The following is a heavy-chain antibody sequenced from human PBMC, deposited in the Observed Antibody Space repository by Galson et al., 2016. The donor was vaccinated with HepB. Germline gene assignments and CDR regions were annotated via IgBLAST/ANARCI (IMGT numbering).Heavy chain of an antibody. V-gene: IGHV3-21*01. CDR1: GFTFNTYS. J-gene: IGHJ6*03. D-gene: IGHD3-10*01. CDR3: SSEPKLWFVTNYYMDV. CDR2: ITSSSSYI. Sequence: SLRLSCAASGFTFNTYSMNWVRQAPGKELECVSSITSSSSYIYYTDSVKGRFTISRDNAKNSLYLQLNSLRAVDTAVYYCSSEPKLWFVTNYYMDVWGKGTTVTVSS.